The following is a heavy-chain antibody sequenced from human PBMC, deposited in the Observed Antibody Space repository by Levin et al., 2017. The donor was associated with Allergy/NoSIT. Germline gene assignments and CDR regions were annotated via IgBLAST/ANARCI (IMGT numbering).Heavy chain of an antibody. J-gene: IGHJ3*02. CDR2: ISYDGRNQ. D-gene: IGHD1-26*01. Sequence: PGGSLRLSCAASGFTFSSYGIHWVRQAPGKGLEWVAVISYDGRNQYYADSVKGRFTISRDNSKNTLYLQMNSLSAEDTAVYYCAKEIFGSPTPHDTFDIWGQGTMVTVSS. CDR1: GFTFSSYG. CDR3: AKEIFGSPTPHDTFDI. V-gene: IGHV3-30*18.